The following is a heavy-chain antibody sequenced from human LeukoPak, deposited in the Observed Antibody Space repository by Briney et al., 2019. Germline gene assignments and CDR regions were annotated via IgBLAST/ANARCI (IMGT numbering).Heavy chain of an antibody. J-gene: IGHJ4*02. CDR2: ISAYNGNT. V-gene: IGHV1-18*01. CDR1: GYTFTSYG. CDR3: ARDRYDYVWGSYPFDY. Sequence: ASVKVSCKASGYTFTSYGIIWVRQAPGQGLEWMGWISAYNGNTNYAQKLQGRVTMTTDTSTSTAYMELRSLRSDDTAVYYCARDRYDYVWGSYPFDYWGQGTLVTVSS. D-gene: IGHD3-16*02.